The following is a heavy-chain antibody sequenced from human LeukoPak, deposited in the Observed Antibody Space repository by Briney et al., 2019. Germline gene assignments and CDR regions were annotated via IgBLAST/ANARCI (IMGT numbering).Heavy chain of an antibody. CDR1: GFTFSSNT. D-gene: IGHD2-15*01. CDR2: ISYGGSNK. J-gene: IGHJ4*02. Sequence: GGSLRLSCAASGFTFSSNTMHWVRQAPGKGLEWVAVISYGGSNKYYEDSVKGRFTISRDNSKNSLYLKMNSLRDEDTAVYYCARTDLARVVGEAGADYWGQGNLVTVSS. V-gene: IGHV3-30*04. CDR3: ARTDLARVVGEAGADY.